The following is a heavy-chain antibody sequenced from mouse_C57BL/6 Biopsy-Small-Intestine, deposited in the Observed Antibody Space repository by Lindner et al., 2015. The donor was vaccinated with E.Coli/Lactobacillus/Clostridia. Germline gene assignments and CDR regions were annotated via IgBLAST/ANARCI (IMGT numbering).Heavy chain of an antibody. D-gene: IGHD3-2*02. Sequence: QESGPELVKAWGFSEDILQGFWLLFSGYYMHWVKQSHGNILDWIGYIYPYNGLSSYNQKFKGKATLTVDKSSSTAYMDLRSLTPEDSAVYFCARSEGSSGFFDYWGQGTTLTVSS. CDR3: ARSEGSSGFFDY. CDR1: LLFSGYY. V-gene: IGHV1-31*01. CDR2: IYPYNGLS. J-gene: IGHJ2*01.